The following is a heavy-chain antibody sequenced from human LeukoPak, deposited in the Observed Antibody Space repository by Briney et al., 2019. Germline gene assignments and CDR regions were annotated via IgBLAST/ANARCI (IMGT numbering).Heavy chain of an antibody. CDR2: INPHSGDT. Sequence: ASVNVSCKASGYTFTDYFIHWVRQAPGQGLEWMGWINPHSGDTKFAQQFQTRVIMTRDTSTNTAYMELTWLNSDATAVYFCARDRYSYYFDSWGQGTLVTVSS. D-gene: IGHD2-21*01. V-gene: IGHV1-2*02. CDR1: GYTFTDYF. J-gene: IGHJ4*02. CDR3: ARDRYSYYFDS.